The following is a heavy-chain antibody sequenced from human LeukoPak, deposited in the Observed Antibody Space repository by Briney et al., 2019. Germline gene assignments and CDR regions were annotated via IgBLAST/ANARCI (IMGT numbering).Heavy chain of an antibody. CDR2: ISGSGGST. Sequence: PGGSLRLSCAASGFTFSSYAMSWVRQAPGKGLEWVSDISGSGGSTYYADSVKGRFTISRDNSKNTLYLQMNSLRAEDTAVYYCAKDLFGRYDSSGYPIRRIDYWGQGTLVNVSS. V-gene: IGHV3-23*01. J-gene: IGHJ4*02. CDR1: GFTFSSYA. D-gene: IGHD3-22*01. CDR3: AKDLFGRYDSSGYPIRRIDY.